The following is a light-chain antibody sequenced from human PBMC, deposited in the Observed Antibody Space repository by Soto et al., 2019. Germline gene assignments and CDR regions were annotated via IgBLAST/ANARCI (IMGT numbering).Light chain of an antibody. CDR1: SSNIGTSS. CDR2: TTN. J-gene: IGLJ1*01. CDR3: AAWDDSLNGHV. V-gene: IGLV1-44*01. Sequence: QSALTPQHSASGTPGQRVTISCSGSSSNIGTSSVHWFQQLPGTAPKLLISTTNQRPSGVPERFSGSKSGTSASLAISGLQSEDEADYYCAAWDDSLNGHVFGTGTKVTVL.